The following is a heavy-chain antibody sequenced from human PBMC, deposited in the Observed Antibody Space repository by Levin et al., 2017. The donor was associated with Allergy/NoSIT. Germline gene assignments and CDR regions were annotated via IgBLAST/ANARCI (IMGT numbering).Heavy chain of an antibody. CDR3: TTGIAVAGSPIYFDY. CDR2: IKSKTDGGTT. J-gene: IGHJ4*02. D-gene: IGHD6-19*01. V-gene: IGHV3-15*01. CDR1: GFTFSNAW. Sequence: GESLKISCAASGFTFSNAWMSWVRQAPGKGLEWVGRIKSKTDGGTTDYAAPVKGRFTISRDDSKNTLYLQMNSLKTEDTAVYYCTTGIAVAGSPIYFDYWGQGTLVTVSS.